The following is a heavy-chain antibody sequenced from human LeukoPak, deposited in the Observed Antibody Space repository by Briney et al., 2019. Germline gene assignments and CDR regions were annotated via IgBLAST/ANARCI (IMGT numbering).Heavy chain of an antibody. CDR3: ARLSDGYNDY. Sequence: GESLKISCQGSGYTFGNYWIAWVRQMPGKGLESMGIIYPRDSDTRYSPSFQGQVTFSADKSISTAYLQWSSLKASDTAMYYCARLSDGYNDYWGQGTLVTVSS. J-gene: IGHJ4*02. D-gene: IGHD5-24*01. CDR1: GYTFGNYW. CDR2: IYPRDSDT. V-gene: IGHV5-51*01.